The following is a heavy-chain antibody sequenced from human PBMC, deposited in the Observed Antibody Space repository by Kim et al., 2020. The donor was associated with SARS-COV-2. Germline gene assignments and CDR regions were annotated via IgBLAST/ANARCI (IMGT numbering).Heavy chain of an antibody. V-gene: IGHV1-18*01. CDR3: AREEDSGSPDY. CDR2: NT. Sequence: NTNDAQKVQGRVTMTTDTSTSTAYMELRSLRSDDTAIYYCAREEDSGSPDYWGQGTLVTVSS. J-gene: IGHJ4*02. D-gene: IGHD3-10*01.